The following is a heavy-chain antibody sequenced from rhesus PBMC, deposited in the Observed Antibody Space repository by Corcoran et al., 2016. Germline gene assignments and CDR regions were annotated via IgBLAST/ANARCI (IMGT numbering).Heavy chain of an antibody. CDR2: IYGSSTSS. Sequence: QVQLQESGPGRVKPSETLSLTCAVSGASITDNYWWSWIRQPPGLGRELIGYIYGSSTSSNYNPSLKSRVTISKDTSNNHFSLKLNSVTAADTATYFCARGAGIAATGYYFDYWGQGVLVPVSS. V-gene: IGHV4S10*01. D-gene: IGHD6-31*01. CDR1: GASITDNYW. CDR3: ARGAGIAATGYYFDY. J-gene: IGHJ4*01.